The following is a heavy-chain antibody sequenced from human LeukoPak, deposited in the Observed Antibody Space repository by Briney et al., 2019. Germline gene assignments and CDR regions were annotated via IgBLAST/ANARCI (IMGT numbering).Heavy chain of an antibody. Sequence: SETLSLTCAVYGGSFSGYYWSWLRQPPGKGLEWIGEINHSGSTNYNPSLKSRVTISVDTSKNQFSLKLTSVTAADTAVYYCARGGSGYYSIWTAGRGHYFDYWGQGTLVTVSS. CDR3: ARGGSGYYSIWTAGRGHYFDY. CDR2: INHSGST. V-gene: IGHV4-34*01. CDR1: GGSFSGYY. D-gene: IGHD3-22*01. J-gene: IGHJ4*02.